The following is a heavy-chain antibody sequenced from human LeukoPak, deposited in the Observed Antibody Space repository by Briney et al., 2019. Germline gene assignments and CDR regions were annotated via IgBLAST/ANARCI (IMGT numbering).Heavy chain of an antibody. D-gene: IGHD1-26*01. CDR3: ARLFSGTYSDY. J-gene: IGHJ4*02. CDR2: ISSSGTNT. Sequence: GGSLRLSCTASGFTFSSSAMSWVRQAPGKGLEWVSFISSSGTNTYYADSVKGRFTISRDNSKNTVFLQMNSLRAEDTAVYYCARLFSGTYSDYWGQGTLVTVSS. V-gene: IGHV3-23*01. CDR1: GFTFSSSA.